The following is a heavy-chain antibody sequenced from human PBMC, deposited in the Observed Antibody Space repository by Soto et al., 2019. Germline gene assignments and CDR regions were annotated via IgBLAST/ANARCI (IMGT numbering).Heavy chain of an antibody. CDR3: ARGTVTTGYFDY. V-gene: IGHV3-13*01. J-gene: IGHJ4*02. CDR1: GFTFSSYD. Sequence: GGSLRLSCAASGFTFSSYDMNWVRQATGEGLEWVSAIGTAGDTYYPGSVKGRFTISRQNAKNSLYLQMNSLRGEDTAVYYCARGTVTTGYFDYWGQGTLVTVSS. D-gene: IGHD4-17*01. CDR2: IGTAGDT.